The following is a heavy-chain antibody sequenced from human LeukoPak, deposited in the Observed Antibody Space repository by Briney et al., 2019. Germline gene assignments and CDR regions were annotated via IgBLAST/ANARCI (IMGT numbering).Heavy chain of an antibody. D-gene: IGHD5-18*01. CDR2: ISSSSSYI. J-gene: IGHJ4*02. CDR3: ARVLGHSYGSDY. V-gene: IGHV3-21*01. Sequence: GGSLRLSCAASGFTFSSYSMNWVRQAPGKGLEWVSSISSSSSYIYYADSVKGRFTISRDNAKNSLYLQMNSLRAEDTAVYYCARVLGHSYGSDYWGQGALVTVSS. CDR1: GFTFSSYS.